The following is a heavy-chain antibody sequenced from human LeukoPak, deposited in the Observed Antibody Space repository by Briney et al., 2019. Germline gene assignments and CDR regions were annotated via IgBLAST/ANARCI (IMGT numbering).Heavy chain of an antibody. CDR1: GGTFSSYA. Sequence: SVKVSCKASGGTFSSYAISWVRQAPGQGLEWMGRIIPIFGTANYAQKFQGRVTITTDGSTSTAYMELSSLRSEDTAVYYCARESVPPYCGGDCCLDYWGQGTLVTVSS. CDR3: ARESVPPYCGGDCCLDY. J-gene: IGHJ4*02. V-gene: IGHV1-69*05. D-gene: IGHD2-21*02. CDR2: IIPIFGTA.